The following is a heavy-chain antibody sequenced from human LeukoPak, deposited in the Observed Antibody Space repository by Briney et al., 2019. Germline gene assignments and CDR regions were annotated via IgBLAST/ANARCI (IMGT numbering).Heavy chain of an antibody. Sequence: PGGSLRLSCAASGFPFSSYTMHWVRQAPGKGLEWVSTIAGSRGSTYYADSVKGRFTISRDNAKSSLYLQMNSLRPEDTGVYYCARESSWYPRGWFDPWGQGTLVTVSS. V-gene: IGHV3-21*01. CDR3: ARESSWYPRGWFDP. CDR1: GFPFSSYT. J-gene: IGHJ5*02. CDR2: IAGSRGST. D-gene: IGHD6-13*01.